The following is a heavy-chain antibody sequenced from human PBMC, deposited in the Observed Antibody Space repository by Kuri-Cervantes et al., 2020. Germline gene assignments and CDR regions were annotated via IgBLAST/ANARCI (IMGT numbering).Heavy chain of an antibody. CDR3: ARGRLAMVV. CDR2: IYYSGST. V-gene: IGHV4-31*01. Sequence: SETLSLTCTVSGGSISSGGYYWSWIRQHPGKGLEWIGYIYYSGSTYYNPSLKSLVTISVDTSKNQFSLKLTSVTAADTAVYYCARGRLAMVVWGQGALVTVSS. D-gene: IGHD5-18*01. CDR1: GGSISSGGYY. J-gene: IGHJ4*02.